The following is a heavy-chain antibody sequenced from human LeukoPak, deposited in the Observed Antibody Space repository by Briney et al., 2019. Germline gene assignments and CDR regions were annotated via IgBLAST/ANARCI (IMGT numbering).Heavy chain of an antibody. J-gene: IGHJ4*02. Sequence: GASVKVSCKASGYTFTGYYMHWVRQAPGQGLEWMGWISAYNGNTNYAQKLQGRVTMTTDTSTSTAYMELRSLRSDDTAVYYCARQYLQRRAQPDCWGQGTLVTVSS. CDR2: ISAYNGNT. CDR1: GYTFTGYY. D-gene: IGHD4-11*01. V-gene: IGHV1-18*04. CDR3: ARQYLQRRAQPDC.